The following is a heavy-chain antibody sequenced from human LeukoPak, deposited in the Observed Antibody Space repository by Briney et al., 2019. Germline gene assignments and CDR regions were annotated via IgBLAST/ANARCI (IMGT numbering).Heavy chain of an antibody. CDR1: GFTFGSYA. CDR2: ISPSGDRT. V-gene: IGHV3-23*01. CDR3: AIMHGYYDGSGYWVQ. Sequence: GRSLRLSCAATGFTFGSYAMSWVRQAPGKGLEWVSFISPSGDRTSNADSVEGRFTISRDNPRNTLYLQMNSLRDEDTAVYYCAIMHGYYDGSGYWVQWGQGTLVTVSS. J-gene: IGHJ4*02. D-gene: IGHD3-22*01.